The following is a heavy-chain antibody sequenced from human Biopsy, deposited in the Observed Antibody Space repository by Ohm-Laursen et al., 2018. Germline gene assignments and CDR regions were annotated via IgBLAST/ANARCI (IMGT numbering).Heavy chain of an antibody. CDR2: LYYSGST. CDR3: ARATNSTGWPYYYFYGMDV. Sequence: SDTLSFTCTVSGGSISSDYWSWIRQTPGKGLEWIGYLYYSGSTNYNPSLKSRVTISVDTSKNQFSLRLNSVTAADTAVYYCARATNSTGWPYYYFYGMDVWGQGTTVTVSS. CDR1: GGSISSDY. V-gene: IGHV4-59*07. J-gene: IGHJ6*02. D-gene: IGHD2/OR15-2a*01.